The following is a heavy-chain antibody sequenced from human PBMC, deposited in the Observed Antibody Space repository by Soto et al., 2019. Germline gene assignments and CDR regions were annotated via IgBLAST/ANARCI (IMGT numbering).Heavy chain of an antibody. D-gene: IGHD1-1*01. Sequence: PSETLSLTCTVSGGSISSYYWSWIRQPPGKGLEWIGYIYYSGSTNYNPSLKSRVTISVDTSKNQFSLKLSSVTAADTAVYYCARDTSVKSTYYYYYYGMDVWGQGTTVTAP. CDR3: ARDTSVKSTYYYYYYGMDV. J-gene: IGHJ6*02. CDR1: GGSISSYY. CDR2: IYYSGST. V-gene: IGHV4-59*01.